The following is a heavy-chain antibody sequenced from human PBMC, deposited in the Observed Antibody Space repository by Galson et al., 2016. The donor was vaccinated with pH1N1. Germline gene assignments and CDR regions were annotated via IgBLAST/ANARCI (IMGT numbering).Heavy chain of an antibody. CDR1: GGTFSSNA. Sequence: SVKVSCKASGGTFSSNAISWVRQAPGQGLEWMGGIIAIFGTAHYAQKFQGRVTITRNASISTAYMELSSLRSEDTALYYCARAGCVSGSCRTGIHYYMDVWGEGTTVTVTS. D-gene: IGHD2-15*01. V-gene: IGHV1-69*05. CDR3: ARAGCVSGSCRTGIHYYMDV. CDR2: IIAIFGTA. J-gene: IGHJ6*03.